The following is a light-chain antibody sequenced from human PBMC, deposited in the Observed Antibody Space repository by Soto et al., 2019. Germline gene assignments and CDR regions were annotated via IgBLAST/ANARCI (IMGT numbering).Light chain of an antibody. J-gene: IGLJ1*01. CDR2: DVS. CDR1: SSYVCSFDS. CDR3: SSFTTSSTIV. V-gene: IGLV2-14*01. Sequence: ALDQPASLSGSPGEPITISCTGTSSYVCSFDSFAWYQHNPGKAPKLMIYDVSNRPSGVSSRFSGSKSGNTASLSISGLQTEEEANYYCSSFTTSSTIVFGTGTKVTVL.